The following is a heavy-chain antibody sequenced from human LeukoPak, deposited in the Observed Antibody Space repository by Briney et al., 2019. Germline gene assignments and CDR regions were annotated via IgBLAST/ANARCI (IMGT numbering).Heavy chain of an antibody. CDR2: ISSSGGTT. CDR3: AMPGSSIPPYFDY. D-gene: IGHD6-13*01. Sequence: PGGSLRLSCAASGFTFSSYAMNWVRQAPGKGLEWVADISSSGGTTYYADSVKGRFTISRDNSKNTLFLQMNSLRAEDTAVYYCAMPGSSIPPYFDYWGQGTLVTVSS. CDR1: GFTFSSYA. V-gene: IGHV3-23*01. J-gene: IGHJ4*02.